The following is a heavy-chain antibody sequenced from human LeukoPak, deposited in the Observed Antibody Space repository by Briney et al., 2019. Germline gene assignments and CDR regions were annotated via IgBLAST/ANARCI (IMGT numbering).Heavy chain of an antibody. D-gene: IGHD2-8*02. CDR3: ATYRQVLLPFES. CDR2: IFPSGGEI. J-gene: IGHJ4*02. V-gene: IGHV3-23*01. Sequence: GGPLRLPCAALGFTFRPFPWIGVRQPQGKGLEGVSSIFPSGGEIHYADSVRGRFTISRDNSKSTLSLQMNSLRAEDTAIYYCATYRQVLLPFESWGQGTLVTVSS. CDR1: GFTFRPFP.